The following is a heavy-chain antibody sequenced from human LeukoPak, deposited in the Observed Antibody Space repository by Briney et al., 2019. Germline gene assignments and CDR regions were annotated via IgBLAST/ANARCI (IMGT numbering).Heavy chain of an antibody. CDR2: ISSGSSTI. Sequence: PGGSLRLSCAASAFTFTSYSMNWVRQAPGKGLEWVSYISSGSSTIYYADSVKGRFTISRDNAKSSLYLQMNSLRAEDTAVYYCARWSANYLNSDYWGQGTLVTVSS. D-gene: IGHD4/OR15-4a*01. V-gene: IGHV3-48*04. CDR1: AFTFTSYS. J-gene: IGHJ4*02. CDR3: ARWSANYLNSDY.